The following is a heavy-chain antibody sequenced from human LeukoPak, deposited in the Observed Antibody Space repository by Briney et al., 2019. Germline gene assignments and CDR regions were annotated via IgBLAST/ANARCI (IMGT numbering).Heavy chain of an antibody. V-gene: IGHV3-13*01. Sequence: GGSLRLSCAASGFTFSRYDMHWVRQATGKGLEWVSGIGTVGDTYYAGSVKGRFTISRENAKDSLYLQMNSLTAGDTAVYYCAGAGSETQWRAFDFWGQGALVTVFS. CDR1: GFTFSRYD. D-gene: IGHD6-19*01. CDR3: AGAGSETQWRAFDF. CDR2: IGTVGDT. J-gene: IGHJ4*02.